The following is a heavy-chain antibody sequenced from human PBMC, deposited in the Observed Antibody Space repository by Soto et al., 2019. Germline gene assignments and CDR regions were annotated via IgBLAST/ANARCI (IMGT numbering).Heavy chain of an antibody. Sequence: QVQLVQSGAEVKKPGASVKVSCKASGYTFTNYAMHWVRPAPGQRLEWMGWINAANGNTKYSQKFQGRVTITRGTTASTAYVELISLSSEDTAVCCCARSSGFYAVDSWGRGTLVTVSS. V-gene: IGHV1-3*01. CDR1: GYTFTNYA. CDR2: INAANGNT. D-gene: IGHD3-22*01. CDR3: ARSSGFYAVDS. J-gene: IGHJ5*01.